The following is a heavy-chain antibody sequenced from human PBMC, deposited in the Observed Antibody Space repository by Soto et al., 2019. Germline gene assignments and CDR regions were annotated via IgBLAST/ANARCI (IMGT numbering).Heavy chain of an antibody. D-gene: IGHD3-16*02. Sequence: PGGSLRLSCAASGFTVSSNYMSWVRQAPGKGLEWVSVIYSGGSTYYADSVKGRFTISRHNSKNTLYLQMNSLRAEDTAVYYCARPETLGESSPAQWGQGTLVTVSS. J-gene: IGHJ4*02. CDR1: GFTVSSNY. CDR2: IYSGGST. CDR3: ARPETLGESSPAQ. V-gene: IGHV3-53*04.